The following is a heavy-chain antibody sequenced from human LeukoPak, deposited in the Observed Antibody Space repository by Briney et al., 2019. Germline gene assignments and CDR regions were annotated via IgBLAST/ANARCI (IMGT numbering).Heavy chain of an antibody. J-gene: IGHJ4*02. CDR1: GFTVSSNY. CDR3: ARGSYSSGWFLPNDY. Sequence: GGSLRLSCAASGFTVSSNYMSWVSQAPGKGLEWVSVIYSGGSTYYADSVKGRFTISRDNSKNTVYLQMNSLRAEDTAVYYCARGSYSSGWFLPNDYWGQGTLVTVSS. CDR2: IYSGGST. D-gene: IGHD6-19*01. V-gene: IGHV3-53*01.